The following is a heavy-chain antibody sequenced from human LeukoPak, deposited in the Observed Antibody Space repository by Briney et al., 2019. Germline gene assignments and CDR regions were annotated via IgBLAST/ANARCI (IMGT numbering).Heavy chain of an antibody. J-gene: IGHJ3*02. CDR3: AKDSSGPDAFDI. D-gene: IGHD3-22*01. CDR1: GFTFRSYG. Sequence: GGSLRLSCVASGFTFRSYGIHWVRQAPGKGLEWLAFIWYDEITKDYADSVKGRFTISRDNSKNTLYVQMNSLRADDTAVYYCAKDSSGPDAFDIWGQGTMVTVSS. V-gene: IGHV3-30*02. CDR2: IWYDEITK.